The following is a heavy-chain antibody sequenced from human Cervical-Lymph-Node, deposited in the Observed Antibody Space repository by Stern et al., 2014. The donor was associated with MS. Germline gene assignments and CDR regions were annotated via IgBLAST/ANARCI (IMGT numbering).Heavy chain of an antibody. D-gene: IGHD3-22*01. CDR3: ARFTYYYDSSGYPYGMDV. V-gene: IGHV1-18*01. CDR2: ISAYNGNT. CDR1: GYTFTSYG. J-gene: IGHJ6*02. Sequence: QVQLGQSGAEVKKPGASVKVSCQASGYTFTSYGISWVRQAPGQGLEWMGWISAYNGNTNYAQKLQGRVTMTTDTSTSTAYMELRSLRSDDTAVYYCARFTYYYDSSGYPYGMDVWGQGTTVTVSS.